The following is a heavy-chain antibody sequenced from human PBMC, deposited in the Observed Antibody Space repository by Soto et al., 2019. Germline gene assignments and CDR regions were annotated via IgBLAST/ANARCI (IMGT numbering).Heavy chain of an antibody. J-gene: IGHJ4*02. CDR2: IYYSGST. Sequence: ASETLSLTCTVSGGSVSSGSYYWSWIRQPPGKGLEWIGYIYYSGSTNYNPSLKSRVTISVDTSKNQFSLKLSSVTAADTAVYYCARFGPAWMGPNTYYFDYWGQGTLVTVSS. D-gene: IGHD3-10*01. CDR1: GGSVSSGSYY. CDR3: ARFGPAWMGPNTYYFDY. V-gene: IGHV4-61*01.